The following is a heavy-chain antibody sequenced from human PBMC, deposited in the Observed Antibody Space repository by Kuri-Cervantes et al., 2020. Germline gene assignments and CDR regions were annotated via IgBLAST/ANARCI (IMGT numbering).Heavy chain of an antibody. V-gene: IGHV1-2*02. J-gene: IGHJ4*02. D-gene: IGHD1-1*01. Sequence: ASVKVSCKASGYTFTGYYLHWVRQAPGQGLEWMGWIDPNSGDTNYAQKFQARVSMTRDTSITTAYMELSSLRSDDTAVYYCASLDRSFDYWGQGTLVTVSS. CDR2: IDPNSGDT. CDR1: GYTFTGYY. CDR3: ASLDRSFDY.